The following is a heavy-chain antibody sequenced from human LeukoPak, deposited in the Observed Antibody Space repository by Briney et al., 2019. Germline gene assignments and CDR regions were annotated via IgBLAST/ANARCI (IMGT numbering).Heavy chain of an antibody. CDR1: GGSISSYY. CDR2: IHTSGST. D-gene: IGHD6-19*01. V-gene: IGHV4-4*07. J-gene: IGHJ6*03. CDR3: SVENSSGWYRGYYYYMDV. Sequence: SETLSLTCTVSGGSISSYYWSWIRQPAGKGLEWIGRIHTSGSTNYNPSLKSRVAISVSTSKNHFSLKLSSVTAADAAVDFCSVENSSGWYRGYYYYMDVWGKGTTVTVSS.